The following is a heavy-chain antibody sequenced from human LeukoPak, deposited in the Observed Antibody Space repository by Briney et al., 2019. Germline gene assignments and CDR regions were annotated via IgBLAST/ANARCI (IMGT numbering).Heavy chain of an antibody. CDR3: ARDQIAVAGTPGCFDY. Sequence: SETLSLTCTVSGGSISSSSYYWGWIRQPPGKGLEWIGSIYYSGSTYYNPSLKSRVTKAVDTSKNEFSLKLRSVTAADTAVYYCARDQIAVAGTPGCFDYWGQGTLVSVS. V-gene: IGHV4-39*07. CDR1: GGSISSSSYY. J-gene: IGHJ4*02. CDR2: IYYSGST. D-gene: IGHD6-19*01.